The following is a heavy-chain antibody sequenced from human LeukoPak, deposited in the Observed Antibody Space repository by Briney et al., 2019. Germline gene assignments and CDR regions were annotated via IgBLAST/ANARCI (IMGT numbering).Heavy chain of an antibody. V-gene: IGHV3-48*01. Sequence: PGGSLRLSCAASGFTFSSYSMNWVRQAPGKGLEWVSYISSSSSTIYYADSVKGRFTISRDNAKNSLYLQMNSLRAEDTAVYYCARREIRGVIDYWGQGTLVTASS. CDR1: GFTFSSYS. CDR3: ARREIRGVIDY. D-gene: IGHD3-10*01. CDR2: ISSSSSTI. J-gene: IGHJ4*02.